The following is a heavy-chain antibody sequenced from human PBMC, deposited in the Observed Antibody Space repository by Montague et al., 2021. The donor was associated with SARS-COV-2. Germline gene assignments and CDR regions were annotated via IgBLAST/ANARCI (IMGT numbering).Heavy chain of an antibody. J-gene: IGHJ6*03. V-gene: IGHV4-34*01. CDR3: ARLRDGVVPSPILGVGPYYSYYYMDV. Sequence: SETLSLTCAVYGGSFSGNYWNWIRLPPGKGLEWIGEINHGGSTNYNPSLKSRLTISADTSKNKFALKLTSVADADTAVYYCARLRDGVVPSPILGVGPYYSYYYMDVGGKGTTGTVS. CDR2: INHGGST. CDR1: GGSFSGNY. D-gene: IGHD3-10*01.